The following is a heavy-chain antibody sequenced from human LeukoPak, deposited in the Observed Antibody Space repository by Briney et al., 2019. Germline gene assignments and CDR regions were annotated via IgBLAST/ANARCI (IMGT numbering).Heavy chain of an antibody. V-gene: IGHV1-3*01. D-gene: IGHD6-13*01. CDR1: GYTFSRYT. J-gene: IGHJ4*02. Sequence: ASVKVSYKASGYTFSRYTIHWVRQAPGQSLEWMGWIYPGNGDTEYSQNLQGRVTITRDTSASIVYMELSSLTSEDTAVYYCVRDDGSTWLFDSWGQGTLVTVSS. CDR2: IYPGNGDT. CDR3: VRDDGSTWLFDS.